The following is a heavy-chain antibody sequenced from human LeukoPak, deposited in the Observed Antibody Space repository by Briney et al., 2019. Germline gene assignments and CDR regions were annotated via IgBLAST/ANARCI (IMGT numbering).Heavy chain of an antibody. CDR3: AKGVGDPGVYYFDY. CDR2: ISGSGGST. J-gene: IGHJ4*02. D-gene: IGHD1-26*01. Sequence: PGGSLRLSCAASGFTFSSYAMSWVRQAPGKGLEWVSAISGSGGSTYYADSVKGRFTISRDDSKNTLYLQMNSLRAEDTAVYYCAKGVGDPGVYYFDYWGQGTLVTVSS. CDR1: GFTFSSYA. V-gene: IGHV3-23*01.